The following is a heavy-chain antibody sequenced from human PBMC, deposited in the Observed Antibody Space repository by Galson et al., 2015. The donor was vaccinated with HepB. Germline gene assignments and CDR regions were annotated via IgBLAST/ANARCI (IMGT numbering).Heavy chain of an antibody. CDR2: INPSGGST. CDR1: GYTFTSYY. D-gene: IGHD2-2*01. Sequence: SVKVSCKASGYTFTSYYTHWVRQAPGQGLEWMGIINPSGGSTSYAQKFQGRVTMTRDTSTSTVYMELSSLRSEDTAVYYCARVGCSSTSCIGAFDIWGQGTMVTVSS. CDR3: ARVGCSSTSCIGAFDI. V-gene: IGHV1-46*01. J-gene: IGHJ3*02.